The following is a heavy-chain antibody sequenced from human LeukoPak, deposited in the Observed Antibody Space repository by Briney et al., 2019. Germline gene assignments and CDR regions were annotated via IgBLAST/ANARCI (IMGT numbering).Heavy chain of an antibody. J-gene: IGHJ4*02. CDR1: GGSISSYY. Sequence: SETLSLTCTVSGGSISSYYWNWIRQPPGKGLEWIGYIYYSGSSNYNPSLKSRVTISVDTSKNQFSLNLSSVTAADTAVYYCARVAYYGSGSYYNPRYYFDYWGQGTLVTVSS. CDR2: IYYSGSS. D-gene: IGHD3-10*01. CDR3: ARVAYYGSGSYYNPRYYFDY. V-gene: IGHV4-59*12.